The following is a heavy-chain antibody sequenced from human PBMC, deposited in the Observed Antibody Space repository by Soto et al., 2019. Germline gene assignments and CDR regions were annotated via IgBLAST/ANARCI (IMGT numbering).Heavy chain of an antibody. J-gene: IGHJ6*02. D-gene: IGHD3-22*01. V-gene: IGHV1-69*13. CDR2: IIPIFGTA. CDR3: ARTYYYDSSGFSTPNYYYYGMDV. Sequence: ASVKVSCKASGGTFSSYAISWVRQAPGQGLEWMGGIIPIFGTANYAQKFQGRVTITADESTSTAYMELSSLRSEDTAVYYCARTYYYDSSGFSTPNYYYYGMDVWGQGTTVTVSS. CDR1: GGTFSSYA.